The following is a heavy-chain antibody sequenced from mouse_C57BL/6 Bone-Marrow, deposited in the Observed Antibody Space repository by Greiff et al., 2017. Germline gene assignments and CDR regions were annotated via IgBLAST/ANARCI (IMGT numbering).Heavy chain of an antibody. D-gene: IGHD2-3*01. Sequence: VQLQQSGAELVRPGTSVKMSCKASGYTFTNYWIGWAKQRPGHGLEWIGDIYPGGGYTNYNEKFKGKATLTADKSSSTAYMQFSSLTSEDSAIYYCARLGYYAWFAYWGQGTLVTVSA. V-gene: IGHV1-63*01. CDR2: IYPGGGYT. CDR1: GYTFTNYW. J-gene: IGHJ3*01. CDR3: ARLGYYAWFAY.